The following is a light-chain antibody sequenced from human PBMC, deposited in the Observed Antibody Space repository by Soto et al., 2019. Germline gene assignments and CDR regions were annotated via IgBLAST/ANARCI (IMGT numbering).Light chain of an antibody. CDR3: HQYNSIRA. CDR2: DAS. CDR1: QSISSW. Sequence: DIQMTQSPSTLSASVGDRVTITCRASQSISSWLAWYQQKPGKAPKLLIYDASSLESGVPSRFSGSGSGTEFTLTISSLQPDDFSTYYCHQYNSIRAFGQGTKVEIK. J-gene: IGKJ1*01. V-gene: IGKV1-5*01.